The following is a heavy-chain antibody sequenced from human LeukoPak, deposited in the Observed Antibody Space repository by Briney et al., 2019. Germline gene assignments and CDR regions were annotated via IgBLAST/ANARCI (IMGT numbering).Heavy chain of an antibody. CDR2: ISSSSSYI. J-gene: IGHJ2*01. Sequence: PGGSLRLSCAAFGFTFSSYSMNWVRQAPGKGLEWVSSISSSSSYIYYADSVKGRFTISRDNAKNSLYLQMNSLRAEDTAVYYCARDLIRSYDLWGRGTLVTVSS. CDR3: ARDLIRSYDL. V-gene: IGHV3-21*01. CDR1: GFTFSSYS.